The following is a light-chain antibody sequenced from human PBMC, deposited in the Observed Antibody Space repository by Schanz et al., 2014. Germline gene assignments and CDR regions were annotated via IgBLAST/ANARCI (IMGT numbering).Light chain of an antibody. CDR2: DVT. V-gene: IGLV2-14*03. CDR3: HSYDSSLSGSV. CDR1: SGDVGGFNF. Sequence: QSALTQPASVSGSPGQSVAISCTGTSGDVGGFNFVSWYQQHPDRAPKLIIFDVTNRSSGVSDRFSGSKSGNTASLTISGLQAEDEADYYCHSYDSSLSGSVFGGGTKLTVL. J-gene: IGLJ3*02.